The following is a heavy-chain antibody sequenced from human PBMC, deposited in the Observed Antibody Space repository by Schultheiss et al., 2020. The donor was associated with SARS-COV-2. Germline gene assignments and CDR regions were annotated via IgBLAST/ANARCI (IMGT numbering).Heavy chain of an antibody. CDR2: IYHSGST. CDR1: GGSISSSNW. V-gene: IGHV4-4*02. CDR3: ARVPEPTYHSGGYYFDF. Sequence: SETLSLTCAVSGGSISSSNWWSWVRQPPGKGLEWIGEIYHSGSTNYNPSLKSRVTISVDKSKNQFSLKLSSVTAADTAVYYCARVPEPTYHSGGYYFDFWGQGILVTVSS. D-gene: IGHD3-22*01. J-gene: IGHJ4*02.